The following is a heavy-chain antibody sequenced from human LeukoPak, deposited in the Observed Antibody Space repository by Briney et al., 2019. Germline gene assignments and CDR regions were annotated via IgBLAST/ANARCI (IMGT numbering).Heavy chain of an antibody. V-gene: IGHV6-1*01. J-gene: IGHJ4*02. CDR1: GDSVSSNSAA. CDR2: TYYRSKWYN. Sequence: SQTLSLTCAISGDSVSSNSAAWNWIRQSPSRGLEWLGRTYYRSKWYNGYAVSVKSRITINPDTSKNQFSLKLSSVTAADTAVYYCARGGVFDYWGQGTLVTVSS. CDR3: ARGGVFDY. D-gene: IGHD1-26*01.